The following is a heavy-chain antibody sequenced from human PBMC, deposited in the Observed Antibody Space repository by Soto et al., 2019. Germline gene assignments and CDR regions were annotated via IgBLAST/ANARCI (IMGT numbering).Heavy chain of an antibody. D-gene: IGHD4-4*01. J-gene: IGHJ3*01. V-gene: IGHV3-23*01. Sequence: GGSLRLSCAASGFIFSDYAMSWVRQAPGKGLEWVSSLGGPGDDTYYADYVKGRFTISRDNSKNTMSLQMDSLRAEDTAIYYCAKDRMSRNSVWDPFDVWGQGTMATVSS. CDR1: GFIFSDYA. CDR3: AKDRMSRNSVWDPFDV. CDR2: LGGPGDDT.